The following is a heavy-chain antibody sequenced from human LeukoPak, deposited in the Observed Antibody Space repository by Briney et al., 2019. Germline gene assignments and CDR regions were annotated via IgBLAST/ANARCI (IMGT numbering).Heavy chain of an antibody. Sequence: GASVKVSCKASGYTFTSYGISWVRQAPGQGLEGMGWISAYNGNTNYAQKLQGRVTMTTDTSTSTAYMELRSLRSDDTAVYYCARVAYCSGGSCYSFDYWGQGTLVTVSS. V-gene: IGHV1-18*01. D-gene: IGHD2-15*01. J-gene: IGHJ4*02. CDR1: GYTFTSYG. CDR3: ARVAYCSGGSCYSFDY. CDR2: ISAYNGNT.